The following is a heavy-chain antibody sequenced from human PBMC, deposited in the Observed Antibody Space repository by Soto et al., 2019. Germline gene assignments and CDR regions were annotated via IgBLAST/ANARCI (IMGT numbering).Heavy chain of an antibody. Sequence: RGESLKISCKASGYTFSNYWIAWVRQMPGKGLEWMGIIYPRDSDSKYSPAFQGQVTFTVDKSIDTAYLQWTSLEASDTAIYFCARKFAPEFFDSWGQGTLVTVSS. V-gene: IGHV5-51*01. CDR2: IYPRDSDS. CDR3: ARKFAPEFFDS. CDR1: GYTFSNYW. D-gene: IGHD3-10*01. J-gene: IGHJ4*02.